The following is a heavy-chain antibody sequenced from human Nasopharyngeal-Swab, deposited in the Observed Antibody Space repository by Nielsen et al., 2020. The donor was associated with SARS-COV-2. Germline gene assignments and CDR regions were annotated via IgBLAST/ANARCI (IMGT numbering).Heavy chain of an antibody. V-gene: IGHV3-21*01. CDR3: AREAPPRKGGSHYYYYYYMDV. D-gene: IGHD1-26*01. CDR2: ISSSSSYI. CDR1: GFTFSSYS. J-gene: IGHJ6*03. Sequence: GESLKISCAASGFTFSSYSMNWVRQAPGKGLEWVSSISSSSSYIYYADSVKGRFTISRDNAKNSLYLQMNSLRAEDTAVHYCAREAPPRKGGSHYYYYYYMDVWGKGTTVTVSS.